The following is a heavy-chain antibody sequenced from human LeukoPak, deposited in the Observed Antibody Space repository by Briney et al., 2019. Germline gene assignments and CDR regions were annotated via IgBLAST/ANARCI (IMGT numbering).Heavy chain of an antibody. D-gene: IGHD3-22*01. CDR1: GFTFDDYA. Sequence: GRSLRLSCAASGFTFDDYAMHWVRQAPGKGLEWASGISWNSGSIGYADSVKGRFTISRDNAKNSLYLQMNSLRAEDTALYYCAKDIGRAYLNPDGMDVWGQGTTVTVSS. CDR3: AKDIGRAYLNPDGMDV. CDR2: ISWNSGSI. J-gene: IGHJ6*02. V-gene: IGHV3-9*01.